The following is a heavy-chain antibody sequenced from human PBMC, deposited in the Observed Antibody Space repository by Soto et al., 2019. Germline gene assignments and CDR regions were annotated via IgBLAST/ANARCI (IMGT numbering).Heavy chain of an antibody. CDR3: ARVIVDYDFWSVYYMDV. CDR1: GYTFTSYG. J-gene: IGHJ6*03. Sequence: GASVKVSCTASGYTFTSYGISWVRQAPGQGLEWMGWISAYNGNTNYAQKLQGRVTMTTDTSTSTAYMELRSLRSDDTAVYYCARVIVDYDFWSVYYMDVWGKGTTVTVSS. CDR2: ISAYNGNT. V-gene: IGHV1-18*01. D-gene: IGHD3-3*01.